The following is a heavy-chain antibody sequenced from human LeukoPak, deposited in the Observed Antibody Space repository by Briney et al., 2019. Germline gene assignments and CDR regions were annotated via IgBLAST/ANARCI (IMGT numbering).Heavy chain of an antibody. CDR2: ISYDGSNK. CDR3: AKDPNNFGSGTYTRRGFDY. V-gene: IGHV3-30-3*01. J-gene: IGHJ4*02. Sequence: GRSLRLSCAASGFTFSSYAMHWVRQAPGKGLEWVAVISYDGSNKYYADSVKGRFTISRDNSKNTLYLQVNSLRAEDTAVYYCAKDPNNFGSGTYTRRGFDYWGQGTLVTVSS. D-gene: IGHD3-10*01. CDR1: GFTFSSYA.